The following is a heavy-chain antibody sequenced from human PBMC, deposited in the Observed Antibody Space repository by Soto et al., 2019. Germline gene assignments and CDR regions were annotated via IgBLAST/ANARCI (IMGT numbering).Heavy chain of an antibody. V-gene: IGHV5-10-1*01. CDR3: ASWPLLISSWYGGDAFHI. CDR1: GYSFTSYW. CDR2: IDPSDSYT. Sequence: GESLKISCKGSGYSFTSYWISWVRQMPGKGLEWMGRIDPSDSYTNYSPSFQGHVTISADKSISTAYLQWSSLKASDTAMYYCASWPLLISSWYGGDAFHIWGQGTMVTVSS. D-gene: IGHD6-13*01. J-gene: IGHJ3*02.